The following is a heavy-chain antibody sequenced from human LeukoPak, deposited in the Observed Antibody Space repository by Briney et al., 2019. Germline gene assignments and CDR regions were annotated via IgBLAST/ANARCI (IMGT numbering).Heavy chain of an antibody. J-gene: IGHJ4*02. CDR3: AKDQVPIAVAAPFDY. Sequence: AGGSLRLSCSASGFTFSLSAMHWVRQAPGKGLEYVSAIRSDGGSAYYADSVKGRFTISRDNSKNTLYLQMNSLRAEDTAVYYCAKDQVPIAVAAPFDYWGQGTLVTVSS. V-gene: IGHV3-64*04. CDR2: IRSDGGSA. CDR1: GFTFSLSA. D-gene: IGHD6-19*01.